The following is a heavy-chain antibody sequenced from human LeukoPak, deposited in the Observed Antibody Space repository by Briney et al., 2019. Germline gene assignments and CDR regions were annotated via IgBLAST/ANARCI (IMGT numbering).Heavy chain of an antibody. V-gene: IGHV4-34*01. CDR1: GGSFSGYY. CDR3: AKGTVTLDY. Sequence: SETLSLTCAVYGGSFSGYYWSWIRQPPGKGLEWIGEINHSGSTNYNPSLKSRVTISVDTSKNQFSLKLSSVTAADTAVYYCAKGTVTLDYWGQGTLVTVSS. J-gene: IGHJ4*02. D-gene: IGHD4-17*01. CDR2: INHSGST.